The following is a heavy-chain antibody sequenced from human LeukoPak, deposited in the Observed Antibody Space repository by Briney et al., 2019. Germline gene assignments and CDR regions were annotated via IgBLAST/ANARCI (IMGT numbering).Heavy chain of an antibody. CDR3: ARDRKYSSGWFDY. Sequence: LRLSCAASGFTFSSYAMHWVRQAPGKGLEWVAVISYDGSNKYYADSVKGRFTISRDNSKNTLYLQMNSLRAEDTAVYYCARDRKYSSGWFDYWGQGTLVTVSS. CDR2: ISYDGSNK. D-gene: IGHD6-19*01. J-gene: IGHJ4*02. CDR1: GFTFSSYA. V-gene: IGHV3-30-3*01.